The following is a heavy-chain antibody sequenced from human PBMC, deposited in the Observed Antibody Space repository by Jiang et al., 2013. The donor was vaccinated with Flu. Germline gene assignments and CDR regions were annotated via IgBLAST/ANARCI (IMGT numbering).Heavy chain of an antibody. CDR2: IFWDDEK. V-gene: IGHV2-5*02. J-gene: IGHJ3*01. CDR3: AHRAGGDYVVAFDV. Sequence: LEWLALIFWDDEKHYSPSLKNRLTITKDTSKNQVVFSLTDMDPVDTATYYCAHRAGGDYVVAFDVWGQGTMVTVSS. D-gene: IGHD4-17*01.